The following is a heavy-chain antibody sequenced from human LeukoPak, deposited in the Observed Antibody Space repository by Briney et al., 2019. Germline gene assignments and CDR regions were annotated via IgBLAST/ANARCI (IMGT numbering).Heavy chain of an antibody. CDR1: GFTFSNYG. V-gene: IGHV3-7*01. CDR3: ARDLSGIAGYTYGRGIDY. CDR2: IKKDGSEK. Sequence: GGSLRLSCAASGFTFSNYGMSWVRQAPGKGLEWVANIKKDGSEKYYVDAVKGRFTISRDNAKTSLYLQMNSLRAEDTAVYYCARDLSGIAGYTYGRGIDYWGQGTLVTVSS. J-gene: IGHJ4*02. D-gene: IGHD5-18*01.